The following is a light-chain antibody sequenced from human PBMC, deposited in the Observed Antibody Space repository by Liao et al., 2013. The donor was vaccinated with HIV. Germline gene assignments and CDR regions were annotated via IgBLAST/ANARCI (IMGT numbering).Light chain of an antibody. V-gene: IGLV3-1*01. CDR3: CSAADSVI. Sequence: SYEVTQPPSVSVSPGQTASITCSGEKLGDKYACWYQQKPGQSPVLVIYQDSKRPSGIPERFSGSSSGTTVTLTISGAQVEDEADYYCCSAADSVIFGGGTKLTV. J-gene: IGLJ2*01. CDR2: QDS. CDR1: KLGDKY.